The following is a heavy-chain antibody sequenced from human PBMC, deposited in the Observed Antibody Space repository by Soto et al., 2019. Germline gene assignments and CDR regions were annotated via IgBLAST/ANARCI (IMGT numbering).Heavy chain of an antibody. V-gene: IGHV3-23*01. CDR3: AKVVGTAKTDDY. D-gene: IGHD1-26*01. Sequence: EVQLLESGGGLVQPGGSPRLSCAASGITFTSYAMTWVRQAPGKGLEWVSVISANGGSTYYADSVKGRFTISRDNSKNTLYLQMNSLRVEDTAVYYCAKVVGTAKTDDYWGQGTLVTVSS. CDR1: GITFTSYA. J-gene: IGHJ4*02. CDR2: ISANGGST.